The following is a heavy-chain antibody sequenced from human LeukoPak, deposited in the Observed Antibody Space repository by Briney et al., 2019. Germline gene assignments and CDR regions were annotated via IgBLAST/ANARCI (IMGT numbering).Heavy chain of an antibody. CDR1: GGSISSYY. J-gene: IGHJ4*02. Sequence: SETLSLTCTVSGGSISSYYWSWIRQPPGKGLEWIGYIYYSGSTNYNPSLKSRVTMSVDTSKNQFSLKLSSVTAADTAVYYCARDLTGYYSFDYWGQGTPVTVSS. CDR2: IYYSGST. V-gene: IGHV4-59*12. CDR3: ARDLTGYYSFDY. D-gene: IGHD3-9*01.